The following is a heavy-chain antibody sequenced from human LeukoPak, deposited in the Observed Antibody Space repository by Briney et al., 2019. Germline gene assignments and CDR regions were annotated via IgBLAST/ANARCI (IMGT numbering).Heavy chain of an antibody. J-gene: IGHJ4*02. D-gene: IGHD5-12*01. CDR2: INQDGSEE. CDR3: VRDGGVSGYDLLDY. Sequence: SGGSLRLSCAASGFTFSNYWRSWVRQAPGKGLEWVAHINQDGSEEHYMDSVKARFIISRDNAKNSLSLQMDSLRDEDTAVYYCVRDGGVSGYDLLDYWGQGTLVTVSS. V-gene: IGHV3-7*01. CDR1: GFTFSNYW.